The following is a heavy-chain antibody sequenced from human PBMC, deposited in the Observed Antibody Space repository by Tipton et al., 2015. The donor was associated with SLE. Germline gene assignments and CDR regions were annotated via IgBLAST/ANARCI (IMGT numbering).Heavy chain of an antibody. J-gene: IGHJ3*02. CDR3: ARDLSYGTYDAFDI. CDR2: IYYSGST. V-gene: IGHV4-61*01. D-gene: IGHD5-18*01. Sequence: TLSLTCTVSGGSVSSGSYYWSWIRQPPGKGLEWIGYIYYSGSTNYNPSLKSRVTISVDTSKNQFSLKLSSVTAAGTAVYYCARDLSYGTYDAFDIWGQGTMVTVSS. CDR1: GGSVSSGSYY.